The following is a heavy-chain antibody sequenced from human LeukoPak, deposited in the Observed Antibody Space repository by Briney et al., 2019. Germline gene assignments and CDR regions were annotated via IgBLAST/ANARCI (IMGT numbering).Heavy chain of an antibody. CDR3: ARARQQLARYYFDY. CDR1: GGSISSGSYY. CDR2: IYTSGST. Sequence: SQTLSLTCTVSGGSISSGSYYWSWIRQPAGKGLEWIGRIYTSGSTNYNPSLKSRVTISVDTSKSQSSLKLSSVTAADTAVYYCARARQQLARYYFDYWGQGTLVTVSS. J-gene: IGHJ4*02. V-gene: IGHV4-61*02. D-gene: IGHD6-13*01.